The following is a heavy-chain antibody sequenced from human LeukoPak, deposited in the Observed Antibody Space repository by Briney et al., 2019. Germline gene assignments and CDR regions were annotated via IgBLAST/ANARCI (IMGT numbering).Heavy chain of an antibody. Sequence: GASVKVCCKGSGYTFTSYAMHWVRQAPGQRLEWMGWINAGNGNTKYSQEFQGRVTVTRDTSASTAYMELSSLKSQHTALYYCPRGLWFGELLGGYSFDYWGQGALVTVSS. CDR2: INAGNGNT. D-gene: IGHD3-10*01. J-gene: IGHJ4*02. V-gene: IGHV1-3*01. CDR3: PRGLWFGELLGGYSFDY. CDR1: GYTFTSYA.